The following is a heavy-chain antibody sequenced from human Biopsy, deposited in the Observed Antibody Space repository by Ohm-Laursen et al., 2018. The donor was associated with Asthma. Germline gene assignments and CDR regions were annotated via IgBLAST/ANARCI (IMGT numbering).Heavy chain of an antibody. CDR3: ARDIVATMIGYYYYGMDV. J-gene: IGHJ6*02. CDR1: GFTFSSYG. V-gene: IGHV3-33*01. Sequence: SLRLSCAASGFTFSSYGMHWVRQAPGKGLEWVAVIWYDGGNKYYADSVKGRFIISRDNSKNTLHLQMNSLRAEDTAVYYCARDIVATMIGYYYYGMDVWGPGTTVSVSS. D-gene: IGHD5-12*01. CDR2: IWYDGGNK.